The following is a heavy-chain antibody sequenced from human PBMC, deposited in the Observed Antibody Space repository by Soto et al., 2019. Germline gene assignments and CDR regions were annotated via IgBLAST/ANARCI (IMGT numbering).Heavy chain of an antibody. Sequence: PVGSLRLSCAASGFTCSSYAMHWARQAPGKGLEWVAVISYDGSNKYYADSVKGRFTISRDNSKNTLYLQMNSLRAEDTAVYYCARTPRGQWELPYYYYGMDVWGQGTTVTVSS. CDR3: ARTPRGQWELPYYYYGMDV. V-gene: IGHV3-30-3*01. D-gene: IGHD1-26*01. CDR1: GFTCSSYA. J-gene: IGHJ6*02. CDR2: ISYDGSNK.